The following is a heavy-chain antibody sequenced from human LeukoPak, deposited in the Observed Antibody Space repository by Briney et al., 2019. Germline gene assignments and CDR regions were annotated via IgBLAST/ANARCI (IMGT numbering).Heavy chain of an antibody. Sequence: ASVKVSCKASGYTFTSYDINWVRQATGQGLEWMGWMNPNSGNTGYAQKFQGRATMTRNTSISTAYMELSGLRSEDTAVYYCARAIAAATGVYYYYYYMDVWGKGTTVTISS. V-gene: IGHV1-8*01. CDR1: GYTFTSYD. J-gene: IGHJ6*03. CDR3: ARAIAAATGVYYYYYYMDV. D-gene: IGHD6-13*01. CDR2: MNPNSGNT.